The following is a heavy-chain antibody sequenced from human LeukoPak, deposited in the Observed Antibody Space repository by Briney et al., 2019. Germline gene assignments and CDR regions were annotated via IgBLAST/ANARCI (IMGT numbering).Heavy chain of an antibody. CDR3: AKEEIAAAVHFDY. CDR2: IKQDGSDR. Sequence: PGGSLRLSCTASGFTFSNYWMSWVRQAPGKGLEWVANIKQDGSDRYYVDSVKGRFTISRDNAKNSLYLQMNSLRAEDTAVYYCAKEEIAAAVHFDYWGQGTLVTVSS. J-gene: IGHJ4*02. D-gene: IGHD6-13*01. V-gene: IGHV3-7*03. CDR1: GFTFSNYW.